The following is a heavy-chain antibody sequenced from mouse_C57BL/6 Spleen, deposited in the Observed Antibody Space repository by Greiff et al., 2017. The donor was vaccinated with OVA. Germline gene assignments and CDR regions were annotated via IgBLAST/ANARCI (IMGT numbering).Heavy chain of an antibody. J-gene: IGHJ2*01. V-gene: IGHV3-6*01. CDR3: ARDPSYFDY. Sequence: VQLKESGPGLVKPSQSLSLTCSVTGYSITSGYYWNWIRQFPGNKLEWMGYISYDGSNNYNPSLKNRISITRDTSKNQFFLKLNSVTTEDTATYYCARDPSYFDYWGQGTTLTVSS. CDR1: GYSITSGYY. CDR2: ISYDGSN.